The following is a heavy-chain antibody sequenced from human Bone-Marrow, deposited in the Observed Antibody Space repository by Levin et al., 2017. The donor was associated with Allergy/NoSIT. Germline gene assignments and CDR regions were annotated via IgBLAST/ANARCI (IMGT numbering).Heavy chain of an antibody. V-gene: IGHV3-30*18. CDR1: GFTFSSYG. CDR2: ISYDGSNK. J-gene: IGHJ6*02. Sequence: GGSLRLSCAASGFTFSSYGMHWVRQAPGKGLEWVAVISYDGSNKYYADSVKGRFTISRDNSKNTLYLQMNSLRAEDTAVYYCAKGVSLGYCSSTSCDGMDVWGQGTTVTVSS. D-gene: IGHD2-2*01. CDR3: AKGVSLGYCSSTSCDGMDV.